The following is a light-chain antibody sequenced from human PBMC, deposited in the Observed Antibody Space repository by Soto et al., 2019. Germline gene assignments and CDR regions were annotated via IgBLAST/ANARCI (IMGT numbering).Light chain of an antibody. CDR3: ASYRRRSTLV. CDR2: EVS. CDR1: SSDVGGYNY. V-gene: IGLV2-14*01. J-gene: IGLJ1*01. Sequence: QSALPQPASVSGSPGQSITISCTGTSSDVGGYNYVSWYQQHPGKAPKLMIYEVSHRPSGVSNRFSASKSSNTASLTISGLQAEDEDDYYGASYRRRSTLVFGTGTKLTVL.